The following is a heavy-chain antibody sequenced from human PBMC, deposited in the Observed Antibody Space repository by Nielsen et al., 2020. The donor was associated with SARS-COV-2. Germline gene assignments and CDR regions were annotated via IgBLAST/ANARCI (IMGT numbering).Heavy chain of an antibody. CDR3: ARDAWWPQDIVVVVAAPFDY. V-gene: IGHV4-59*01. CDR2: IYYSGST. Sequence: SWIRQHPGKGLEWIGYIYYSGSTNYNPSLKSRVTISVDTSKNQFSLKLSSVTAADTAVYYCARDAWWPQDIVVVVAAPFDYWGQGTLVTVSS. J-gene: IGHJ4*02. D-gene: IGHD2-15*01.